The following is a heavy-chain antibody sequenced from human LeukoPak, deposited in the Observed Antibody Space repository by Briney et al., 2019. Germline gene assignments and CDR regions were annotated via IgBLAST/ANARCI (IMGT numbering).Heavy chain of an antibody. CDR3: PRDIPPMLGSYWFDP. J-gene: IGHJ5*02. CDR2: IYTSGST. Sequence: SETLSLTCTVSGGSISSSSYYWSWIRQPAGKGLEWIGRIYTSGSTNYNPSLKSRVTMSVDTSKNQFSLKLSSVTAADTAVYYCPRDIPPMLGSYWFDPWGQGTLVTVSS. V-gene: IGHV4-61*02. D-gene: IGHD3-16*01. CDR1: GGSISSSSYY.